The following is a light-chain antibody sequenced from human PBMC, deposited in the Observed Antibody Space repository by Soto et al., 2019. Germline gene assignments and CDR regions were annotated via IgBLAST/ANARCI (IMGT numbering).Light chain of an antibody. CDR2: GAS. Sequence: EIVLTQSPGTLSLSPGERATLSCRASQSVSSSYLAWYQQKPGQAPRLLIYGASSRATGIPDRFSGSGSGTDFTLTISRLEPEDFAVYYCQQDRDSPLTFGGGTKVEIK. V-gene: IGKV3-20*01. CDR3: QQDRDSPLT. J-gene: IGKJ4*01. CDR1: QSVSSSY.